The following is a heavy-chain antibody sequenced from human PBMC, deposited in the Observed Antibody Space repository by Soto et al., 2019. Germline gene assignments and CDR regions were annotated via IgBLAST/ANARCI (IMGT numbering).Heavy chain of an antibody. D-gene: IGHD1-1*01. CDR2: MSHSGGT. CDR3: ARVERGTATTVVDAFDI. Sequence: QVQLQQWGAGLLKPSETLSLTCAVYGGFVSSGSYYWSWIRQPPGKGLEWIGEMSHSGGTHFNPSRTSRFTISVDPSHIQCSRKMGSVTAADTALYYCARVERGTATTVVDAFDIWGPGTMVTVSS. V-gene: IGHV4-34*01. CDR1: GGFVSSGSYY. J-gene: IGHJ3*02.